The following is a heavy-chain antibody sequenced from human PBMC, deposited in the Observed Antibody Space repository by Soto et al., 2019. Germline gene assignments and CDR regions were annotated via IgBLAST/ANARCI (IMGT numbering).Heavy chain of an antibody. CDR3: ARVYSGSYSDS. J-gene: IGHJ4*02. CDR2: IDHSGST. V-gene: IGHV4-34*01. Sequence: SETLSLTCAVYGGSFSGYYWNWLRQPPGEGLEWIGKIDHSGSTNYNPSLKSRVTISVDKSKNQFSLKLSSVTAADTAVYYCARVYSGSYSDSWGRGTLVTVSS. CDR1: GGSFSGYY. D-gene: IGHD1-26*01.